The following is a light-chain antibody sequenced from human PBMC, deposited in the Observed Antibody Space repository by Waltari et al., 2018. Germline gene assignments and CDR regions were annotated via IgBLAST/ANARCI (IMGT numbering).Light chain of an antibody. J-gene: IGKJ4*01. V-gene: IGKV4-1*01. CDR2: WAS. Sequence: QSVLYSSKNKKYLAWYQQKPGQPPKLLIYWASTRESGVPDRFSGSGSGTDFTLTISSLQAEDVAVYYCQQYYSTLTFGGGTKVEIK. CDR1: QSVLYSSKNKKY. CDR3: QQYYSTLT.